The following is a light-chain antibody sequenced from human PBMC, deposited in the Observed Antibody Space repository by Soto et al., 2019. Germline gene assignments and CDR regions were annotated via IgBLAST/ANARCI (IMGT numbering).Light chain of an antibody. CDR3: SSFTSSSSYV. CDR2: DVS. Sequence: QSALTQPASVSGSPGQSITISCTGTSSDVGGYNYVSWYQQHPGKAPKLMIYDVSNRPSGVSNRFSGSKSCNTASLTLSGPQAEDEADYYCSSFTSSSSYVFRTGTNLTVL. CDR1: SSDVGGYNY. V-gene: IGLV2-14*01. J-gene: IGLJ1*01.